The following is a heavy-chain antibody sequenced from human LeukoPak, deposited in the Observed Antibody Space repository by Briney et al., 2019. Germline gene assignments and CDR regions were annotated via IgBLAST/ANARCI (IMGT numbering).Heavy chain of an antibody. CDR2: TYYRSKWYN. CDR1: GDSVSSNSAA. CDR3: ARDLVTPYYYGSGSYYSSWYFDL. J-gene: IGHJ2*01. Sequence: SQTLSLTCAISGDSVSSNSAAWNWIRQSPSRGLEWLGRTYYRSKWYNDYAVSVKSRITINPDTSKNQFSLKLSSVTAADTAVYYCARDLVTPYYYGSGSYYSSWYFDLWGRGTLVTVSS. D-gene: IGHD3-10*01. V-gene: IGHV6-1*01.